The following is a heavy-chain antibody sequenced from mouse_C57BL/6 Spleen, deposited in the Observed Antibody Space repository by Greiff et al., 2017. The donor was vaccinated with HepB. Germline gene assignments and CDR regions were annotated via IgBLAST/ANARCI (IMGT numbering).Heavy chain of an antibody. Sequence: VQLQQSGPGLVQPSQSLSITCTVSGFSLTSYGVHWVRQSPGKGLEWLGVIWRGGSTDYNAAFMSRLSITKDNSKSQVFFKMNSLQADDTAIYYCSKGITTVVATDAMDYWGQGTSVTVSS. D-gene: IGHD1-1*01. V-gene: IGHV2-5*01. CDR3: SKGITTVVATDAMDY. CDR1: GFSLTSYG. CDR2: IWRGGST. J-gene: IGHJ4*01.